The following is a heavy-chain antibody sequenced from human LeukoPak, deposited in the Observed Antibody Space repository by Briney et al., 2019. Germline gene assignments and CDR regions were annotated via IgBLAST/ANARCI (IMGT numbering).Heavy chain of an antibody. Sequence: SETLSLTCAVSGVSISSSNWWSWVRQPPGKGLEWIGEIYHSGSTNYNPSLKSRVTISVDKSKNQFSLKLSSVTAADTAVYYCARGGMVRQDNWFDPWGQGTLVTVSS. CDR1: GVSISSSNW. CDR3: ARGGMVRQDNWFDP. CDR2: IYHSGST. J-gene: IGHJ5*02. D-gene: IGHD3-10*01. V-gene: IGHV4-4*02.